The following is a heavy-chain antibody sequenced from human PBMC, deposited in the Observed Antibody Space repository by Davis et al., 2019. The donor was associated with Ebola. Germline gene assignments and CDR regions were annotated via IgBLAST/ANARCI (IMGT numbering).Heavy chain of an antibody. CDR2: IKQDGSEK. V-gene: IGHV3-7*01. J-gene: IGHJ3*02. D-gene: IGHD6-13*01. CDR3: AREHGSWFFDAFDI. CDR1: GFTFSSYW. Sequence: GGSLRLSCAASGFTFSSYWMSWVRQAPGKGLEWVANIKQDGSEKYYVDSVKGRFTISRDNAKNSLYLQMNSLRAEDTAVYYCAREHGSWFFDAFDIWGQGTMVTVSS.